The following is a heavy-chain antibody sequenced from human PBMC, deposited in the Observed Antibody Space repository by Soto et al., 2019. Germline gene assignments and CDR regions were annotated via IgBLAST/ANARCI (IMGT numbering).Heavy chain of an antibody. J-gene: IGHJ4*02. CDR1: GGSISSGGYY. CDR2: IYYSGST. Sequence: SETLSLTCTVSGGSISSGGYYWSWIRQHPGKGPEWIGYIYYSGSTYYNPSLKSRVTISVDTSKNQFSLKLSSVTAADTAVYYCARAPTIFGVVITEYYFDYWGQGTLVTVSS. CDR3: ARAPTIFGVVITEYYFDY. D-gene: IGHD3-3*01. V-gene: IGHV4-31*03.